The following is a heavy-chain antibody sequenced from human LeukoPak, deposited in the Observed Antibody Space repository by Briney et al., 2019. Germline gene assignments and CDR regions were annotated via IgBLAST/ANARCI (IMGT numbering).Heavy chain of an antibody. CDR3: ARGDGYNWGFDY. V-gene: IGHV4-59*01. CDR1: GGSISSYY. J-gene: IGHJ4*02. CDR2: IYYSGSS. Sequence: SETLSLTCTVSGGSISSYYWSWIRQPAGKGLEWIGYIYYSGSSNYNPSLKSRVTISVDTSKNQLSLKLSSVTAADTAVYYCARGDGYNWGFDYWGQGTLVTVSS. D-gene: IGHD5-24*01.